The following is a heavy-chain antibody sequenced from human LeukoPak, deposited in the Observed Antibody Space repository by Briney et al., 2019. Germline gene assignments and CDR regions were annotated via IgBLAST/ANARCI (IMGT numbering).Heavy chain of an antibody. CDR3: ASAGYKIPAANPGGY. CDR2: INHSGST. J-gene: IGHJ4*02. CDR1: GGSFSGYY. D-gene: IGHD2-2*01. Sequence: SETLSLTCAVYGGSFSGYYWSWIRQPPGKGLEWIGEINHSGSTNYNPSLKSRVTISVDTSKNQFSLKLSSVTAADTAVYYCASAGYKIPAANPGGYWGQGTLVTVS. V-gene: IGHV4-34*01.